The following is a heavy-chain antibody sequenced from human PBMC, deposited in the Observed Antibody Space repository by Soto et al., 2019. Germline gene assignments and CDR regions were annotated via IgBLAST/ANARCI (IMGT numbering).Heavy chain of an antibody. D-gene: IGHD6-6*01. CDR1: GGSISSYY. V-gene: IGHV4-34*01. J-gene: IGHJ4*02. Sequence: LSLTCTVSGGSISSYYWSWIRQPPGKGLEWIGEINHSGSTNYNPSLKSRVTISVDTSKNQFSLKLSSVTAADTAVYYCARGARTIAARRTFDYWGQGTLVTVSS. CDR2: INHSGST. CDR3: ARGARTIAARRTFDY.